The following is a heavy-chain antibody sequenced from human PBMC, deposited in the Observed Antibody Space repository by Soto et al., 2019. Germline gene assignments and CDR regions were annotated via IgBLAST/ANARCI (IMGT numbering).Heavy chain of an antibody. D-gene: IGHD3-10*01. J-gene: IGHJ4*02. V-gene: IGHV5-51*01. CDR3: VRGGVTSGTFDY. CDR2: IFPDDSDT. Sequence: GESLKISCKASGYIIKNYWIGWVRQMPGQGLEWMGIIFPDDSDTRDSPSFQGHVTISVDKSISTAYVQWSSLKASDSAIYYCVRGGVTSGTFDYWGQGTLVTVSS. CDR1: GYIIKNYW.